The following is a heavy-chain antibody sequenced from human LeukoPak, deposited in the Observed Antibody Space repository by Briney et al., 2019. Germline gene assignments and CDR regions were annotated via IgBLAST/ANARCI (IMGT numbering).Heavy chain of an antibody. V-gene: IGHV3-30*01. D-gene: IGHD3-22*01. CDR1: GFTFSSYA. Sequence: PGGSLRLSCAASGFTFSSYAMSWVRQAPGKGLEWVAVISYDGSNKYYADSVKGRFTISRDNSKNTLYLQMNSLRAEDTAVYYCASLDYYDSSEGSTIDYWGQGTLVTVSS. CDR3: ASLDYYDSSEGSTIDY. J-gene: IGHJ4*02. CDR2: ISYDGSNK.